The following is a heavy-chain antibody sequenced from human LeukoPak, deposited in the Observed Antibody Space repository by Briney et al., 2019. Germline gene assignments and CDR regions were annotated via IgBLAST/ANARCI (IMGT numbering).Heavy chain of an antibody. J-gene: IGHJ5*02. CDR2: IYYSGST. D-gene: IGHD2-2*01. CDR3: ARVRCSSTSCRKGRDKWFDP. V-gene: IGHV4-30-4*08. Sequence: SETLSLTCTVSGGSISSGDYYWSWIRQPPGKGLEWIGYIYYSGSTYYNPALKSRVTISVATSKNQFSLKLSSVTAADTAVYYCARVRCSSTSCRKGRDKWFDPWGRGTLVTVSS. CDR1: GGSISSGDYY.